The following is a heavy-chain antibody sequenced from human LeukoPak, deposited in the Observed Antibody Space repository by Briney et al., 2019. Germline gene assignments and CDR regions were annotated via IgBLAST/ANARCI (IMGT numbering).Heavy chain of an antibody. V-gene: IGHV3-49*03. CDR1: GFTFGDYA. D-gene: IGHD3-10*01. J-gene: IGHJ4*02. CDR3: SRGGYKFEY. Sequence: PGGSLRLYCTASGFTFGDYAMTWFRQAPGKGLEWVGFIRSKVSGGTKEYAASVKGRFTVSRDDSKSIASLQMNSLKTEDTAVYYCSRGGYKFEYWGQGTLVTVSS. CDR2: IRSKVSGGTK.